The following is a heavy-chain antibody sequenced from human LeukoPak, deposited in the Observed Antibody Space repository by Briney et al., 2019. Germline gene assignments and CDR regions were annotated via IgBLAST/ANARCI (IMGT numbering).Heavy chain of an antibody. CDR2: INHSGST. V-gene: IGHV4-34*01. Sequence: SETLSLTCAVYGGSFSGYYWSWIRQPPGKGLEWIGEINHSGSTNYNPSLKSRVTISVDTSKNQFSLKLSSVTAADTAVYYCARDPHYDFWSGLLSHYYYGMDVWGQGTTVTVSS. D-gene: IGHD3-3*01. CDR3: ARDPHYDFWSGLLSHYYYGMDV. J-gene: IGHJ6*02. CDR1: GGSFSGYY.